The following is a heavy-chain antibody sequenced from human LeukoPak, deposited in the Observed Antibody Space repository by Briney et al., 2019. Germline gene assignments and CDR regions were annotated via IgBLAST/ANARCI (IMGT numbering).Heavy chain of an antibody. V-gene: IGHV3-23*01. D-gene: IGHD6-13*01. Sequence: GGSLRLSCAASGFTFSSYAMSWVRQAPGKGLEWVSAISGSGGSTYYADSVKGRFTISRDNSKNTLYLQINSLRAEDTAVYYCARSTYSSSWDDAFGIWGQGTMVTVSS. CDR3: ARSTYSSSWDDAFGI. CDR2: ISGSGGST. CDR1: GFTFSSYA. J-gene: IGHJ3*02.